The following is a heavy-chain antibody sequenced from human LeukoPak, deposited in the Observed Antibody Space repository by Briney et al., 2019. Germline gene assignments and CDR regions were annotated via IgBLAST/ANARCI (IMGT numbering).Heavy chain of an antibody. D-gene: IGHD2-15*01. CDR1: GFTFSNAW. J-gene: IGHJ4*02. CDR3: TTDRCSGGSCYSFDY. V-gene: IGHV3-15*01. Sequence: GMSLRLSCAASGFTFSNAWMSWVRQAPGKGLEWVGRIKSKTDGGTTDYAAPVKGRFTISRDDSKNTLYLQMNSLKTEDTAVYYCTTDRCSGGSCYSFDYWGQGTLVTVSS. CDR2: IKSKTDGGTT.